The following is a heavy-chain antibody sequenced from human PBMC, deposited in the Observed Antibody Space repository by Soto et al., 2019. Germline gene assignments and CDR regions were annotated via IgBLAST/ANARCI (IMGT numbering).Heavy chain of an antibody. CDR3: ARGYCSGGSCYSSSFWFDP. CDR2: IYPGDSDT. V-gene: IGHV5-51*01. CDR1: GYSFTSYW. J-gene: IGHJ5*02. Sequence: GESLKISCKGSGYSFTSYWIGWVRQMPGKGLEWMGIIYPGDSDTRYSPSFQGQVTISADKSISTAYLQWSSLKASDTAMYYCARGYCSGGSCYSSSFWFDPWGQGTLVTVSS. D-gene: IGHD2-15*01.